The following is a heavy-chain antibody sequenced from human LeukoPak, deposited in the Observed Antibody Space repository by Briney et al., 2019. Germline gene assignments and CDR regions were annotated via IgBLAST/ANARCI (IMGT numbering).Heavy chain of an antibody. CDR3: ARDPRRSSTWYGFDY. J-gene: IGHJ4*02. Sequence: SETLSLTCTVSGGSISSSSYYWGWIRQPPGKGLEWIGSIYYSGSTYYNPSLKSRVTISVDTSKNHFSLKLTSVTAADTAVYYCARDPRRSSTWYGFDYWGQGTLVTVSS. D-gene: IGHD6-13*01. CDR1: GGSISSSSYY. V-gene: IGHV4-39*02. CDR2: IYYSGST.